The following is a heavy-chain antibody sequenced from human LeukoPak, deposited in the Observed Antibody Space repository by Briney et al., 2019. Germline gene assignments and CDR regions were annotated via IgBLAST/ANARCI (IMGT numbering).Heavy chain of an antibody. Sequence: SVKVSCKASGGTFNSYAISWVRQAPGQGLEWMGGIIPIFGTANYAQKFQGRVTITADKSTSTAYMELSSLRSEDTAVYYCASDYGDYKTLYYMDVWGKGTTVTVSS. CDR3: ASDYGDYKTLYYMDV. J-gene: IGHJ6*03. D-gene: IGHD4-17*01. CDR2: IIPIFGTA. V-gene: IGHV1-69*06. CDR1: GGTFNSYA.